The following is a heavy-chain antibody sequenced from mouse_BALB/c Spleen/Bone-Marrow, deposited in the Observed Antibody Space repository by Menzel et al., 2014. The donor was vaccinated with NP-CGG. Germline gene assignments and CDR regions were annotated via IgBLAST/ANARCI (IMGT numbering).Heavy chain of an antibody. V-gene: IGHV5-9-2*01. CDR3: ARHAYYDQTEVSFVC. J-gene: IGHJ3*01. CDR2: ISGDGRYT. Sequence: EVNVVESGGGLVKSGGSLKLSCAASGFSFCNYGMSWLRPTPEKRLEWVATISGDGRYTFYSDSVKGRFTISRDNAKNNLYLQLSGLRSEDTALYYCARHAYYDQTEVSFVCWGQGTLVTVSA. CDR1: GFSFCNYG. D-gene: IGHD2-4*01.